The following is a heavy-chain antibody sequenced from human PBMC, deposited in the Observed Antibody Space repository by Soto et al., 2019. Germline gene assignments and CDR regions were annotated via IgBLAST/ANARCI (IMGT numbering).Heavy chain of an antibody. J-gene: IGHJ4*02. CDR3: ARTQRANSSGWNFDY. Sequence: SETLSLTCTVSGGSISSGGDYWSWIRQHPGKGLEWIGYINHSGSTNYNPSLKSRVTISVDTSKNQFSLKLSSVTAADTAVYYCARTQRANSSGWNFDYWGQGTLVTVSS. V-gene: IGHV4-31*03. CDR2: INHSGST. D-gene: IGHD6-19*01. CDR1: GGSISSGGDY.